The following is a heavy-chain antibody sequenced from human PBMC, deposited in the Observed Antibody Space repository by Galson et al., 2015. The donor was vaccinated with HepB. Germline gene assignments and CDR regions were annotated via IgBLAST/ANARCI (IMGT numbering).Heavy chain of an antibody. J-gene: IGHJ4*02. CDR3: ARGGSSDAFDY. Sequence: SLRLSCAASGFTFSPYSMNWVRQAPGKGLEWVSSISGSSSYIDDADSVKGRFAISRDNAKNSLYLQMNSLRVEDTGIYYCARGGSSDAFDYWGQGALVTVSS. CDR1: GFTFSPYS. CDR2: ISGSSSYI. D-gene: IGHD3-16*01. V-gene: IGHV3-21*01.